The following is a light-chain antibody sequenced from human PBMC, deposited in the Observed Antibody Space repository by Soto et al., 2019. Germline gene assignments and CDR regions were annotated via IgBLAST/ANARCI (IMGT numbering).Light chain of an antibody. Sequence: QSALTQPASVSGSPGQSITISCTGTSSDVGNYNFVSRYQHHAGTAPKLIIYQVTNRPSGVSDRFSGSKSGDTASLTISGLQAEDEAEYYCTSYTAFSTDILFGGGTKVTVL. CDR1: SSDVGNYNF. CDR3: TSYTAFSTDIL. J-gene: IGLJ2*01. CDR2: QVT. V-gene: IGLV2-14*01.